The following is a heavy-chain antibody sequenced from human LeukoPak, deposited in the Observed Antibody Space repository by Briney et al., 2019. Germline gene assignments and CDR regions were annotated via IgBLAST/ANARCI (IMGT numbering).Heavy chain of an antibody. D-gene: IGHD3-22*01. CDR1: GFTFCIYW. CDR2: IKQDGSEK. CDR3: ARDSDYDSSGYQLH. J-gene: IGHJ4*02. Sequence: PGGSLRLSCAASGFTFCIYWMSWVRQAPGKGLEWVANIKQDGSEKYYVDSVKGRFTISRDNAKNSLYLQMNSLRAEDTAVYYCARDSDYDSSGYQLHWGQGTLVTVSS. V-gene: IGHV3-7*01.